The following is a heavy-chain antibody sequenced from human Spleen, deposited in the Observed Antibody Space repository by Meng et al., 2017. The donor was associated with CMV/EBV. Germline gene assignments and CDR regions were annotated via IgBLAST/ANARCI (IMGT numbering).Heavy chain of an antibody. CDR2: IYHSGNT. CDR3: ARGGLPWFGELLGNWFDP. Sequence: SETLSLTCSVSGVAISSHYWSWIRQPPGKALEWIGFIYHSGNTNYNPSLRSRVTMSVDTSKNQVSLKLSSVTAADTAMYYCARGGLPWFGELLGNWFDPWGQGILVTVSS. D-gene: IGHD3-10*01. V-gene: IGHV4-59*11. J-gene: IGHJ5*02. CDR1: GVAISSHY.